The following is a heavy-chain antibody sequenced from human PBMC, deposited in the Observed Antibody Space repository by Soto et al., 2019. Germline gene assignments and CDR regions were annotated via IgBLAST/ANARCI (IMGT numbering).Heavy chain of an antibody. CDR2: IDASGNS. CDR1: GDSISCYY. J-gene: IGHJ6*02. D-gene: IGHD6-13*01. V-gene: IGHV4-4*07. Sequence: SETLSLTFTVSGDSISCYYWNWIRQPAGKGLEWIGRIDASGNSNYNPSLKSRVTMSVDTSKKQFSLKVTSVTAADTAVYYCARYSSNWFQTEGMDVWGQGTTVTVSS. CDR3: ARYSSNWFQTEGMDV.